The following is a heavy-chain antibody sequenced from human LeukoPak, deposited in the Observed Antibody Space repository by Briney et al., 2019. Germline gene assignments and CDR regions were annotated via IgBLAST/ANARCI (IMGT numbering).Heavy chain of an antibody. Sequence: GRSLRLSCAASGFTFSSYSMNWVRQAPGKGLEWVSSISSSSSYIYYADSVKGRFTISRDNAKNSLYLQMNSLRAEDTAVYYCASSTKGIAVAGYDYWGQGTLVTVSS. CDR1: GFTFSSYS. V-gene: IGHV3-21*01. J-gene: IGHJ4*02. CDR2: ISSSSSYI. CDR3: ASSTKGIAVAGYDY. D-gene: IGHD6-19*01.